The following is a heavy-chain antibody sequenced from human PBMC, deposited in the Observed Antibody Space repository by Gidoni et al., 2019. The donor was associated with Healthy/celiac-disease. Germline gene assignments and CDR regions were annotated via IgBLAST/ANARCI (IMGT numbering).Heavy chain of an antibody. V-gene: IGHV3-23*01. Sequence: EVQLLESGGGLVQPGGSLRLSCAASGFTFSSYAMSWVSQAPGKGLEWVSAISGSGGSTYYADSVKGRFTISRDNSKNTLYLQMNSLRAEDTAVYYCAKDSFWSGYFDYWGQGTLVTVSS. CDR2: ISGSGGST. CDR1: GFTFSSYA. D-gene: IGHD3-3*01. J-gene: IGHJ4*02. CDR3: AKDSFWSGYFDY.